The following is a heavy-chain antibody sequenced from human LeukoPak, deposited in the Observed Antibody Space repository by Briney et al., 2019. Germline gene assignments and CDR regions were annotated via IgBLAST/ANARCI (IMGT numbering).Heavy chain of an antibody. J-gene: IGHJ4*02. CDR1: GFTFSSYG. CDR3: AKGLRYYSIDY. Sequence: GRSLRLSXAASGFTFSSYGMHWVSQAPGKGLEWVAVIWYDGSNKYYADSVKGRFTISRDNSKNTLYLQMNSLRAEDTAVYYSAKGLRYYSIDYWGQGTLVTVSS. CDR2: IWYDGSNK. D-gene: IGHD3-16*01. V-gene: IGHV3-33*06.